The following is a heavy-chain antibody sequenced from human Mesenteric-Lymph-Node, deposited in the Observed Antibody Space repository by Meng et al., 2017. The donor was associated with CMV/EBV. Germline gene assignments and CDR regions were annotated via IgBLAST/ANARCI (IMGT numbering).Heavy chain of an antibody. CDR2: IYYSGST. CDR3: AREGLEQLDLDY. J-gene: IGHJ4*02. V-gene: IGHV4-39*07. CDR1: GGSISSSSYY. Sequence: SETLSLTCTVSGGSISSSSYYWGWIRQPPGKGLEWIGSIYYSGSTYYNPSLKSRVTISVDTSKNQFSLKLSSVTAADTAVYYCAREGLEQLDLDYWGQGTLVTVSS. D-gene: IGHD6-13*01.